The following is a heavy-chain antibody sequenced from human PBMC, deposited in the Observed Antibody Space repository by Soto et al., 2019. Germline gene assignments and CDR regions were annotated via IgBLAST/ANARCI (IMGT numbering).Heavy chain of an antibody. J-gene: IGHJ6*02. CDR2: IAYDGSSK. CDR1: GFMFGRHG. Sequence: GGSLRLSCVASGFMFGRHGMHWVRQAPGKGLEWVAVIAYDGSSKYHADSVKGRFTISRDNSKNTLYLQMNSLRPEDTAVYYCANSDRTYCTNGVCSMYVWGQGTTVTVSS. D-gene: IGHD2-8*01. V-gene: IGHV3-30*18. CDR3: ANSDRTYCTNGVCSMYV.